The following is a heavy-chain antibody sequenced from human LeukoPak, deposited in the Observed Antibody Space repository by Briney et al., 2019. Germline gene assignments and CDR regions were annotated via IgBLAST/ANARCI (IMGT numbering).Heavy chain of an antibody. D-gene: IGHD3-22*01. J-gene: IGHJ3*02. CDR2: IYYSGST. CDR3: ARDHHDDSSGYHDAFDI. V-gene: IGHV4-59*01. CDR1: GGSINSYY. Sequence: SETLSLTCTVSGGSINSYYWSWIRQPPGKGLEWIGFIYYSGSTNYSPSLTSRVTISVDPSKNQFALKLTSVTAADTAVYYCARDHHDDSSGYHDAFDIWGQGTMVTVSS.